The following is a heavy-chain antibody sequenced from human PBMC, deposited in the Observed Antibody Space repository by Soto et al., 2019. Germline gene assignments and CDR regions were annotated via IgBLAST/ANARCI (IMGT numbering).Heavy chain of an antibody. V-gene: IGHV3-21*01. CDR1: GFTFSTYT. Sequence: GGSLRLSCAASGFTFSTYTMSWVRQAPGKGLEWVSSISSSSSYIYYADSVKGRFTISRDNAKNSLYLQMNSLRAEDTAVYYCARDQRFLTIFGVVTPWFDPWGQGTLVTVSS. CDR2: ISSSSSYI. CDR3: ARDQRFLTIFGVVTPWFDP. J-gene: IGHJ5*02. D-gene: IGHD3-3*01.